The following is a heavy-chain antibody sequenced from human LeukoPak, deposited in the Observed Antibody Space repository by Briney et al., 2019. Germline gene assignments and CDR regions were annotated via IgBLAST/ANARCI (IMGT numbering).Heavy chain of an antibody. Sequence: GGSLRLSCAASGFTFSSYVMNWVRQTSGKGLERVSAISGSGGSTYYADSVKGRFTISRDNSRTTLYLQMNSLRAEDTAVYYCAKDGTSKLSPYYFDYWGQGTLVTVSS. D-gene: IGHD1-26*01. CDR1: GFTFSSYV. CDR3: AKDGTSKLSPYYFDY. CDR2: ISGSGGST. J-gene: IGHJ4*02. V-gene: IGHV3-23*01.